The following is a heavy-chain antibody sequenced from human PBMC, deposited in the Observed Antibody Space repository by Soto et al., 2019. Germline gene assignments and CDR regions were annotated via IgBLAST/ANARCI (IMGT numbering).Heavy chain of an antibody. Sequence: SETLSLTCTVSGGCISSYYWSWIRQPPGKGLEWIGYIYYSGSTNYNPSLKSRVTISVDTSKNQFSLKLSSVTAADTAVYYCARAAVAGNVDYWGQGTLVTVSS. CDR1: GGCISSYY. J-gene: IGHJ4*02. V-gene: IGHV4-59*08. CDR2: IYYSGST. CDR3: ARAAVAGNVDY. D-gene: IGHD6-19*01.